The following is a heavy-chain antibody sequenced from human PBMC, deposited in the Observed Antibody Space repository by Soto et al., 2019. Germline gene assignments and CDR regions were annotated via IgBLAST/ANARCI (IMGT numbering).Heavy chain of an antibody. V-gene: IGHV3-23*01. Sequence: GGSLTGSCAPSVFTFSNYVMAWFLQSTFNGLEWVSAISGGGRTHYEYSVTGRFIISRDNFKATLYLQMSSLRAEDTATYYCVRWHTSNFDSLPFTGFDWWGQGTQVT. CDR2: ISGGGRT. CDR1: VFTFSNYV. D-gene: IGHD3-22*01. CDR3: VRWHTSNFDSLPFTGFDW. J-gene: IGHJ4*02.